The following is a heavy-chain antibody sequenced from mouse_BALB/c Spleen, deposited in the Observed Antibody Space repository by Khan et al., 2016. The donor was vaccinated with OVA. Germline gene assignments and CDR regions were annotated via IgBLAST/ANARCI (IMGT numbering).Heavy chain of an antibody. CDR3: ARDGKYMDY. CDR1: GYSITSGYS. Sequence: EVQLQESGPDLVKPSQSLSLTCTVTGYSITSGYSWHWIRQFPGNKLEWMGYIYFSGSINYNSALKSRISITRDTSMNQFFLQLKSVTTENTATDYWARDGKYMDYWGQGTSVTVSS. V-gene: IGHV3-1*02. CDR2: IYFSGSI. J-gene: IGHJ4*01. D-gene: IGHD2-1*01.